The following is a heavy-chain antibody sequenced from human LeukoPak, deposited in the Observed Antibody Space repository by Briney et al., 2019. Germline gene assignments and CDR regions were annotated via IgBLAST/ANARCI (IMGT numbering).Heavy chain of an antibody. D-gene: IGHD3-10*01. V-gene: IGHV1-46*01. CDR3: ATQTKSYGSGSYYTHWFDP. CDR1: GYTFTSYY. Sequence: ASVKVSCKASGYTFTSYYMHWVRQAPGQGLEWMGIINPSGGSTSYAQKFQGRVTMTRDMSTSTVYMELSSLRSEDTAVYYCATQTKSYGSGSYYTHWFDPWGQGTLVTVSS. J-gene: IGHJ5*02. CDR2: INPSGGST.